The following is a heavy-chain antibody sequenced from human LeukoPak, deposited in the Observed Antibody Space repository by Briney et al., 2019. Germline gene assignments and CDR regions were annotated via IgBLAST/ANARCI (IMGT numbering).Heavy chain of an antibody. Sequence: PGGSLRLSCAASGFTFSIYAMSWVRQAPGKGLEWVSGISGSGGSTYYADSVKGRFTISRDNSKNTLYLQMNSLRAEDTAVYYCLPLLSRPYVEDGFDIWGQGTMVTVSS. J-gene: IGHJ3*02. CDR2: ISGSGGST. CDR3: LPLLSRPYVEDGFDI. CDR1: GFTFSIYA. V-gene: IGHV3-23*01. D-gene: IGHD2/OR15-2a*01.